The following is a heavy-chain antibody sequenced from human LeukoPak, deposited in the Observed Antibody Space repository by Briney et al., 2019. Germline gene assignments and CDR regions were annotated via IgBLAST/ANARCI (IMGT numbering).Heavy chain of an antibody. CDR1: GYTFTSYG. CDR3: ARDPGILDWYFDL. V-gene: IGHV1-3*01. J-gene: IGHJ2*01. CDR2: INAGNGNT. Sequence: ASVKVSCTASGYTFTSYGISWVRQAPGQRLEWMGWINAGNGNTKYSQKFQGRVTITRDTSASTAYMELSSLRSEDTAVYYCARDPGILDWYFDLWGRGTLVTVSS. D-gene: IGHD3-10*01.